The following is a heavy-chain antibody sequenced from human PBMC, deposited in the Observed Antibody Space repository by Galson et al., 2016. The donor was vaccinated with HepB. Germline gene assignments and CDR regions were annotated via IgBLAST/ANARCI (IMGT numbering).Heavy chain of an antibody. D-gene: IGHD3-22*01. CDR1: GGTFRNHA. Sequence: SVKVSCKASGGTFRNHALSWVRQAPGQGLEWMGRIIPVFGTTEYAHNFQGRVTVFADESTSTVYLQLSSLRSDDTAVYYCARPHTYYYDSDGYIGTELFDFWGRGTLVTVSP. V-gene: IGHV1-69*13. CDR3: ARPHTYYYDSDGYIGTELFDF. J-gene: IGHJ4*02. CDR2: IIPVFGTT.